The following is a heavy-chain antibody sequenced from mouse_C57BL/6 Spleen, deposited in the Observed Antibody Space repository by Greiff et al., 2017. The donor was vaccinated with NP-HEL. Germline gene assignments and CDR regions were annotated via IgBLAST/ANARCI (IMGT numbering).Heavy chain of an antibody. CDR1: GYTFTSYT. V-gene: IGHV1-4*01. CDR3: AREGSGNYFDY. D-gene: IGHD4-1*01. J-gene: IGHJ2*01. CDR2: INPSSGFT. Sequence: VQLQQSGAELARPGASVKMSCKASGYTFTSYTMHWVKQSPGQGLEGIGYINPSSGFTKYNQKFKDKATLTADKSSSTAYMQLSSLTSEDSAVYYCAREGSGNYFDYWGQGTTLTVSS.